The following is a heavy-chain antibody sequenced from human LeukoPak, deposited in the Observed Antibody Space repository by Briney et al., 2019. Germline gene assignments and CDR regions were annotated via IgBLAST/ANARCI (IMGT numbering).Heavy chain of an antibody. Sequence: SETLSLTCTVSGGSISSSSYYWGWIRQPPGKGLEWIGSIYYSGSTYYNPSLKSRVTISVDTSKNQFSLKLSSVTAADTAVYYCARQPLYYDFWSARYGVPTGYWGQGTLVTVSS. J-gene: IGHJ4*02. CDR2: IYYSGST. D-gene: IGHD3-3*01. CDR3: ARQPLYYDFWSARYGVPTGY. CDR1: GGSISSSSYY. V-gene: IGHV4-39*01.